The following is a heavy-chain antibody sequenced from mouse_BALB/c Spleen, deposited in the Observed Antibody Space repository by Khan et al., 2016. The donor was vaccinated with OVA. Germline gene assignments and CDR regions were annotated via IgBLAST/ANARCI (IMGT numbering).Heavy chain of an antibody. V-gene: IGHV1-84*02. D-gene: IGHD1-1*01. Sequence: QVQLQQSGPALVKPGASVKISCKASGFTFPDYYINWVKQKPGQGLEWIGWIYPGSGNTKYNEKFKGMATLIVDTSSSTAYMQLSSLTSEDTAVFFCAKGGKDGNSLFNYRGQGTTLTVSS. J-gene: IGHJ2*01. CDR2: IYPGSGNT. CDR1: GFTFPDYY. CDR3: AKGGKDGNSLFNY.